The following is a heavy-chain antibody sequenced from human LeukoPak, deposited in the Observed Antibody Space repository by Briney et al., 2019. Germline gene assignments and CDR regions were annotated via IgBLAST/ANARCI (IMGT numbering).Heavy chain of an antibody. V-gene: IGHV3-11*04. Sequence: GGSLRLSCAASGFTFSDYYMSWIRQAPGKGLGWVSYISSSGSTIYYADSVKGRFTISRDNAKNSLYLQMNSLRAEDTAVYYCAISVPPSVTRYYYMDVWGKGTTVTVSS. CDR2: ISSSGSTI. CDR1: GFTFSDYY. D-gene: IGHD2-15*01. CDR3: AISVPPSVTRYYYMDV. J-gene: IGHJ6*03.